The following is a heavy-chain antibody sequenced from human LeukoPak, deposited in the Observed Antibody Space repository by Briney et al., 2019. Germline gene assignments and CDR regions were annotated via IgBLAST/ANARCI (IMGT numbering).Heavy chain of an antibody. D-gene: IGHD3-10*01. CDR2: ISSSSSYI. CDR3: ARSANWNYGSGSYYCWDY. V-gene: IGHV3-21*01. J-gene: IGHJ4*02. CDR1: GFTFSSYS. Sequence: GGSLRLSCAASGFTFSSYSMNWVRQAPGKGLEWVSSISSSSSYIYYADSVKGRSTISRDNAKNSLYLQMNSLRAEDTAVYYCARSANWNYGSGSYYCWDYWGQGTLVTVSS.